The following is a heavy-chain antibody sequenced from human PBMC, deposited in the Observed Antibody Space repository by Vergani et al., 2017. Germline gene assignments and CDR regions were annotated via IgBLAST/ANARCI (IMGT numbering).Heavy chain of an antibody. CDR3: AKGSYYYDSSGYSTQEYFDY. CDR2: ISYDGSNK. J-gene: IGHJ4*02. CDR1: GFTFSSYG. D-gene: IGHD3-22*01. V-gene: IGHV3-30*18. Sequence: QVQLVESGGGVVQPGRSLRLSCAASGFTFSSYGMHWVRQAPGKGLEWVAVISYDGSNKYYADSVKGRFTISRDNSKNTLYLQMNSLRAEDTAVYYCAKGSYYYDSSGYSTQEYFDYWGQGILVTVSS.